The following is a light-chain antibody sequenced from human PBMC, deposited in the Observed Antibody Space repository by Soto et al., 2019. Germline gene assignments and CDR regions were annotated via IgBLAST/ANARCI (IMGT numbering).Light chain of an antibody. CDR2: WAS. J-gene: IGKJ1*01. V-gene: IGKV4-1*01. CDR3: QQYFTSPWT. Sequence: DIVMTQSPDSLAVSLGERATFNCKSSQNILDRDKNKNYLAWYQQKSGQPPKLLIYWASLREPGVPDRFTGSGSGTDFTLTISSLQAEDVAVYYCQQYFTSPWTFGQGTKVEIK. CDR1: QNILDRDKNKNY.